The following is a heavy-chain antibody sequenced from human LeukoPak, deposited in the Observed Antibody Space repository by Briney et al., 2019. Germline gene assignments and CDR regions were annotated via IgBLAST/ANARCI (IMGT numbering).Heavy chain of an antibody. CDR1: GFTFSSYW. J-gene: IGHJ3*01. CDR2: IKQDGSEK. D-gene: IGHD6-19*01. CDR3: VRGSGWLTSH. Sequence: GGSLRLSCAASGFTFSSYWMSWVRQAPGKGLEWVANIKQDGSEKYYVDSVKGRFTISRDNAKDSLYLQMNGLRADDTAVYYCVRGSGWLTSHWGQGTMVTVSS. V-gene: IGHV3-7*04.